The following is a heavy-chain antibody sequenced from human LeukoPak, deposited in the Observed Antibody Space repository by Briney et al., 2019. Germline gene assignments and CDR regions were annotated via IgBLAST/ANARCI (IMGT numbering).Heavy chain of an antibody. CDR3: AREEDYALRFLQWPGVDF. Sequence: GGSLRLSCAASGFTFSNYAMHWVRQAPGKGLEWVAVISYDGSNKYYAESVKGRFTVSRDNSKNTLYLQMNSLRAEDTAVYYCAREEDYALRFLQWPGVDFWGQGTLVTVSS. V-gene: IGHV3-30-3*01. J-gene: IGHJ4*02. CDR1: GFTFSNYA. CDR2: ISYDGSNK. D-gene: IGHD3-3*01.